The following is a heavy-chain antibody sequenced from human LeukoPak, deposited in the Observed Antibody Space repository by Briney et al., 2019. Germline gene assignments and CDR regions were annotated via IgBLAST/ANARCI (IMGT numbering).Heavy chain of an antibody. J-gene: IGHJ1*01. CDR3: AKVGYCSGGSCNPEYFQH. CDR1: GYTFIGYY. D-gene: IGHD2-15*01. Sequence: GASVKVSCKASGYTFIGYYMHWVRQAPGQGLEWMGWINPNSGGTNYAQKFQGGVTMTRDTSISTAYMELSRLRSDDTAVYYCAKVGYCSGGSCNPEYFQHWGQGTLVTVSS. CDR2: INPNSGGT. V-gene: IGHV1-2*02.